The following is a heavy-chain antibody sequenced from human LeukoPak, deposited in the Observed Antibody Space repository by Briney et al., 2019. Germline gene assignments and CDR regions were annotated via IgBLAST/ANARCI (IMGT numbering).Heavy chain of an antibody. CDR3: AIEGVGATTVGAFDI. Sequence: SVKVSCKASGGTFSSYAISWVRQAPGQGLEWMGGIIPIFGTANYAQKFQGRVTITTDESTSTAYMELSSLRSEDTAVYCCAIEGVGATTVGAFDIWGQGTMVTVSS. CDR1: GGTFSSYA. V-gene: IGHV1-69*05. CDR2: IIPIFGTA. D-gene: IGHD1-26*01. J-gene: IGHJ3*02.